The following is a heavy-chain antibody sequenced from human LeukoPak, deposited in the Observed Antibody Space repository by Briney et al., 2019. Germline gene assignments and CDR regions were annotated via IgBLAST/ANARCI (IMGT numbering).Heavy chain of an antibody. CDR3: ARDQAAAGDAFDI. D-gene: IGHD6-13*01. CDR2: INHSGST. J-gene: IGHJ3*02. V-gene: IGHV4-34*01. Sequence: SETLSLTCAVYGGSFSGYYWSWIRQPPGKGLEWIGEINHSGSTNYNPSLKSRVTISVDKSKNQFSLKLSSVTAADTAVYYCARDQAAAGDAFDIWGQGTMVTVSS. CDR1: GGSFSGYY.